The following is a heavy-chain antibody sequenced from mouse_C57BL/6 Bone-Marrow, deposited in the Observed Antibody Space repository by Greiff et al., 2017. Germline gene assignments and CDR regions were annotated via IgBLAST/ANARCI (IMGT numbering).Heavy chain of an antibody. CDR3: TTHYGNVYAMDY. CDR1: GYTFTSYW. CDR2: IYPGNSDN. J-gene: IGHJ4*01. Sequence: EVQLQQSGTVLARPGASVKMSCKTSGYTFTSYWMHWVKQRPGQGLEWIGAIYPGNSDNSYNQKFKGKAKLTAVTSASTAYMELSSLTNEDSAVYYCTTHYGNVYAMDYWGQGTSVTVSS. D-gene: IGHD2-1*01. V-gene: IGHV1-5*01.